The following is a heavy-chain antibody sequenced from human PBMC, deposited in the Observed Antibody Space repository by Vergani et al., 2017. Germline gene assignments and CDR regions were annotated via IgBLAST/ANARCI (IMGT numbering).Heavy chain of an antibody. CDR1: GGSISSYY. CDR3: ARDXRDFGSGYYTGFDY. Sequence: QVQLQESGPGLVKPSETLSLTCTVSGGSISSYYWSWLRQPPGKGLEWIGYISYSGSTNYNPSLKSRVTISVDTSKNQFSLKLRSVTAADTAVYYCARDXRDFGSGYYTGFDYWGQGTLVTVSS. J-gene: IGHJ4*02. V-gene: IGHV4-59*01. D-gene: IGHD3-3*01. CDR2: ISYSGST.